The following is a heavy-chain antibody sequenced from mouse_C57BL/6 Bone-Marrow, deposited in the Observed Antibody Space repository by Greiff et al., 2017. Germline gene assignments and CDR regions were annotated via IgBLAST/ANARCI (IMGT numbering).Heavy chain of an antibody. J-gene: IGHJ4*01. CDR1: GFSLTSYG. V-gene: IGHV2-5*01. CDR2: IWRGGST. CDR3: AKRGDYYGSSYAMDD. Sequence: QVQLQQSGPGLVQPSQSLSITCTVSGFSLTSYGVHWVRQSPGKGLEWLGVIWRGGSTDYNAAFMSRLSITKDNSKSQVFFKMNSLQADDTAIYYCAKRGDYYGSSYAMDDWGQGTSVTVSS. D-gene: IGHD1-1*01.